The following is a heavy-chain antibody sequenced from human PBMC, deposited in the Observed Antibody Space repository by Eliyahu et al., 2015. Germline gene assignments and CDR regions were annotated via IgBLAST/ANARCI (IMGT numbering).Heavy chain of an antibody. CDR1: GYSISSXYY. V-gene: IGHV4-38-2*02. CDR2: XYHSGST. J-gene: IGHJ5*02. CDR3: ARDEGYIAVAGTVGGWFDP. Sequence: QVQLQESGPGLVKPSETLSLTCTVSGYSISSXYYWGXXRQPPGKGXEWIGSXYHSGSTYYNPSLKSRVTISVDTSKNQFSLKLSSVTAADTAVYYCARDEGYIAVAGTVGGWFDPWGQGTLVTVSS. D-gene: IGHD6-19*01.